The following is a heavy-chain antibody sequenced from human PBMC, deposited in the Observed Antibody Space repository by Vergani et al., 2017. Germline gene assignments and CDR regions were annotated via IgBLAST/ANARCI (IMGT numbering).Heavy chain of an antibody. D-gene: IGHD1-1*01. V-gene: IGHV3-23*01. CDR2: IKNTGDST. Sequence: EVHLLQAEGAVVQPGRSLILSCVASGFTFSSHSMGWVRQGPGPGLEWVSSIKNTGDSTHYADSVKGRFTISRDNSQNTLYLKINSLRVEDAAVYYCGTGSDNYHWGRGTLVTVSS. CDR3: GTGSDNYH. J-gene: IGHJ4*02. CDR1: GFTFSSHS.